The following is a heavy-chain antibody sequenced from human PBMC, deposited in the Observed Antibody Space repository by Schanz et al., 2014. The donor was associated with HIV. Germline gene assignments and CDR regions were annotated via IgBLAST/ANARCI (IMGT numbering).Heavy chain of an antibody. V-gene: IGHV3-7*01. CDR3: AKSNGGDTAVVQYYFDY. Sequence: DVQLVESGGSLVQPGGSLRLSCAASGFRFRSYWMSWVRQAPGKGLEWVANIKEDGIEKYYVDSVKGRFTISRDNAKNSLYLNMYSLRAEDTAVYFCAKSNGGDTAVVQYYFDYWGQGTLVSASS. CDR1: GFRFRSYW. D-gene: IGHD5-18*01. J-gene: IGHJ4*02. CDR2: IKEDGIEK.